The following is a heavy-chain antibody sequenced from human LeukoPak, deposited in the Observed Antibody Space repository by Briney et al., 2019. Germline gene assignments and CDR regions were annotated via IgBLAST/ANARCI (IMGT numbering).Heavy chain of an antibody. V-gene: IGHV4-30-2*01. CDR1: GGSISSGAYS. Sequence: PSQTLSLTCAASGGSISSGAYSWSWIRQPPGKGLEWIGYIYHSGNTYYNPSLKSRVSISVDRSKNHFSLRLSSVAAADTAVYYCARGSDYYDSSGYSPFDYWGQGTLVTVSS. D-gene: IGHD3-22*01. CDR2: IYHSGNT. CDR3: ARGSDYYDSSGYSPFDY. J-gene: IGHJ4*02.